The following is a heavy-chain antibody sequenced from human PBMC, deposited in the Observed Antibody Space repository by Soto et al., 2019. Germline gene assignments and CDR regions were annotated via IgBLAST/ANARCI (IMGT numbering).Heavy chain of an antibody. CDR2: ISGSGGST. D-gene: IGHD3-10*01. Sequence: GGSLRLSCAASGFTFSSYAMSWVRQAPGKGLEWVSAISGSGGSTYYADSVKGRFTISRDNSKNTLYLQMNSLRAEDTAVYYCITGLVRGYYYGMDVWGQGTTVTVSS. V-gene: IGHV3-23*01. J-gene: IGHJ6*02. CDR3: ITGLVRGYYYGMDV. CDR1: GFTFSSYA.